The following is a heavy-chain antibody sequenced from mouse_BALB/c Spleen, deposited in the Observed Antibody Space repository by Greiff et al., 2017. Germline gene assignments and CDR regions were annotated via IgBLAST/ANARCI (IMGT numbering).Heavy chain of an antibody. CDR3: ARSGDYEDY. V-gene: IGHV1S132*01. J-gene: IGHJ2*01. Sequence: VQLHQSGAELVKPGASVKLSCKTSGYTFTSYWIQWVKQRPGQGLGWIGEIFPGTGTTYYNEKFKGKATLTIDTSSSTAYMQLSSLTSEDSAVYFCARSGDYEDYWGQGTTLTVSS. D-gene: IGHD2-4*01. CDR2: IFPGTGTT. CDR1: GYTFTSYW.